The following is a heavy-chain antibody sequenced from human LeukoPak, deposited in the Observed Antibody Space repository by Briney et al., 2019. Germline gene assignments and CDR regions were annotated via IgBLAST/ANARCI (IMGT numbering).Heavy chain of an antibody. CDR3: ARGGSPDY. Sequence: GGSLRLSCAASGFIFSRYWMHWVRQAPGKGLLWVSRINSDGSNTDYADSVKGRFTISRANAKNTLYLQMNRLRAEDTAVYYCARGGSPDYWGQGTLVTVSS. CDR2: INSDGSNT. CDR1: GFIFSRYW. V-gene: IGHV3-74*01. D-gene: IGHD1-26*01. J-gene: IGHJ4*02.